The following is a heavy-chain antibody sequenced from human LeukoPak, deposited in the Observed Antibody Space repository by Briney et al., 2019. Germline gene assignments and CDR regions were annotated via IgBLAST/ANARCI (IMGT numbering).Heavy chain of an antibody. D-gene: IGHD3-10*01. Sequence: GRSLRLSCAASGFTFSSYVMHWVRQAPGKGLEWVAVIWADGSNKYYADSVKGRFTISRDNFKNTLYLEVNSLRAEDTAVYYCARDGIRGALDYWGQGTLFTVSS. CDR3: ARDGIRGALDY. J-gene: IGHJ4*02. CDR1: GFTFSSYV. V-gene: IGHV3-33*01. CDR2: IWADGSNK.